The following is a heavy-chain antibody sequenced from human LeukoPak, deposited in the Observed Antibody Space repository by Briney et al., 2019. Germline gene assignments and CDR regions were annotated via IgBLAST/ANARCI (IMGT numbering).Heavy chain of an antibody. CDR2: IYRGGST. Sequence: GGSLRLSCAASGXTVGSSYMSWVRQAPGKGLEWVSIIYRGGSTNYADSVKGRFTISRDTSKNTLYLQMNSLRAEDTAVYYCARLSANSSAYFFDYWGQGTLVTVSS. D-gene: IGHD3-22*01. CDR1: GXTVGSSY. CDR3: ARLSANSSAYFFDY. J-gene: IGHJ4*02. V-gene: IGHV3-66*04.